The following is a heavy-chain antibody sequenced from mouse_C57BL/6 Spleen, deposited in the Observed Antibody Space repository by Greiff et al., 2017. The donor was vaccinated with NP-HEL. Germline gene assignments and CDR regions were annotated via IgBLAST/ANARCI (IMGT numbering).Heavy chain of an antibody. D-gene: IGHD4-1*01. CDR3: AREGDWDRGYYFDY. Sequence: VQLVESGPELVKPGASVKISCKASGYAFSSSWMNWVKQRPGKGLEWIGRIYPGDGDTNYNGKFKGKATLTADKSSSTAYMQLSSLTSEDSAVYFCAREGDWDRGYYFDYWGQGTTLTVSS. V-gene: IGHV1-82*01. CDR2: IYPGDGDT. J-gene: IGHJ2*01. CDR1: GYAFSSSW.